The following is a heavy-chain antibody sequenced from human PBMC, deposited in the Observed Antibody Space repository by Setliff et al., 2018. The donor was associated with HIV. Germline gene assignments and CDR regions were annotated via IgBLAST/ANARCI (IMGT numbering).Heavy chain of an antibody. CDR1: GYTFTNYA. CDR3: AREPIGGDDAFDI. Sequence: ASVKVSCKASGYTFTNYAIHWVRQAPGQRLEWMGWINPGNGNTKYSQKFQGRVTITRDTSATTAYMELGGLRSEDTAIFYCAREPIGGDDAFDIWGQGTMVTVAS. CDR2: INPGNGNT. J-gene: IGHJ3*02. D-gene: IGHD2-21*02. V-gene: IGHV1-3*01.